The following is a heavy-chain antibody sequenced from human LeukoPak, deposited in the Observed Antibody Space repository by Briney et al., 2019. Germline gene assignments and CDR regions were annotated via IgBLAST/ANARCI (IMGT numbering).Heavy chain of an antibody. CDR3: ARHVDDGSGSYYVPPMDV. V-gene: IGHV4-4*07. CDR1: GGSISSYY. J-gene: IGHJ6*02. Sequence: SETLSLTCTVSGGSISSYYWSWIRQPAGKGLEWIGRIYTSGSTNYNPSLKSRVTMSVDTSKNQFSLKLRSVTAADTAMYYCARHVDDGSGSYYVPPMDVWGQGTTVTVSS. D-gene: IGHD3-10*01. CDR2: IYTSGST.